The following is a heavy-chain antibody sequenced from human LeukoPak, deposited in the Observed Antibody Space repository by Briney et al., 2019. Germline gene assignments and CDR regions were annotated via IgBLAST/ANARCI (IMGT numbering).Heavy chain of an antibody. J-gene: IGHJ4*02. V-gene: IGHV1-18*04. Sequence: ASVKVSCKASGYTFTSYGISWVRQAPGQGLEWMGWISAYNGSTNYAQKLQGRVTMTTDTSTSTAYMELRSLRSDDTAVYYCARDPEDIVVVVAATPPLDYWGQGTLVTVSS. CDR2: ISAYNGST. D-gene: IGHD2-15*01. CDR1: GYTFTSYG. CDR3: ARDPEDIVVVVAATPPLDY.